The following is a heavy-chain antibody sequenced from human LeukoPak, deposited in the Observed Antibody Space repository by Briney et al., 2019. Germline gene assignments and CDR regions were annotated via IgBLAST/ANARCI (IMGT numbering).Heavy chain of an antibody. D-gene: IGHD1-1*01. V-gene: IGHV3-23*01. CDR3: AKKTGATGFHPFDY. J-gene: IGHJ4*02. Sequence: GGSLRLSCAASGFTFGDYVMTWVRQAPGKGLEWVSGVTGSAGTKYYADSMKGRFTVSRDNSENTLSLQMNSLRAEDTAVYYCAKKTGATGFHPFDYWGQGTLVTVSS. CDR2: VTGSAGTK. CDR1: GFTFGDYV.